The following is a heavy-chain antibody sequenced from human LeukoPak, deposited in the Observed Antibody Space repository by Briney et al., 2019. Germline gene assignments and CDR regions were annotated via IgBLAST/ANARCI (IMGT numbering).Heavy chain of an antibody. J-gene: IGHJ4*02. CDR3: ARSGYLGPDH. Sequence: PGGSLRLSCAASGFSFSSFEMNWVRQAPGKGLEWVSYISSSGSTIYFADSVKGRFTICRDNAMNSLYLQMNSLRAEDTAVYYCARSGYLGPDHGGQGTPVTVSS. CDR1: GFSFSSFE. V-gene: IGHV3-48*03. CDR2: ISSSGSTI. D-gene: IGHD2-2*01.